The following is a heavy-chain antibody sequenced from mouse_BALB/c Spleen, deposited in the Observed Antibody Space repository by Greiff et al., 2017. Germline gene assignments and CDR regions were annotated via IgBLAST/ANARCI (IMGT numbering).Heavy chain of an antibody. V-gene: IGHV1S81*02. CDR2: INPSNGRT. CDR1: GYTFTSYW. D-gene: IGHD2-3*01. CDR3: ARPGYYGGAWFAY. Sequence: VQLQQPGAELVKPGASVKLSCKASGYTFTSYWMHWVKQRPGQGLEWIGEINPSNGRTNYNEKFKSKATLTVDKSSSTAYMQLSSLTSEDSAVYYCARPGYYGGAWFAYWGQGTLVTVSA. J-gene: IGHJ3*01.